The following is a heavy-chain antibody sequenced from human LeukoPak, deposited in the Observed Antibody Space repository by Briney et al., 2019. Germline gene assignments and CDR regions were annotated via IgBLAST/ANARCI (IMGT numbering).Heavy chain of an antibody. J-gene: IGHJ4*02. CDR2: IYYSGST. D-gene: IGHD3-10*01. V-gene: IGHV4-31*03. CDR1: GXSISSGGYY. CDR3: ARYGSGSSIYY. Sequence: SETLSLTCTVSGXSISSGGYYWSWIRQHPGKGLEWIGYIYYSGSTYYNPSLKSRVTISVDTSKNHFSLKLSSVTAADTAVYYCARYGSGSSIYYWGQGTLVTVSS.